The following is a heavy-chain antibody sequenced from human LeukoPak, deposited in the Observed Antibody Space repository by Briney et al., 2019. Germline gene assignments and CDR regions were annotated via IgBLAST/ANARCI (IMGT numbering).Heavy chain of an antibody. D-gene: IGHD3-3*01. Sequence: SETLSLTCTVSGYSISSGYYWGWIRQPPGKGLECIGTIYHSGNTYYNPSLKSRVTISVDTSKNQFSLKLSSVTAADTAVYYRARGPHDFWSGPRHAFDIWGQGTMVTVSS. CDR1: GYSISSGYY. CDR2: IYHSGNT. J-gene: IGHJ3*02. V-gene: IGHV4-38-2*02. CDR3: ARGPHDFWSGPRHAFDI.